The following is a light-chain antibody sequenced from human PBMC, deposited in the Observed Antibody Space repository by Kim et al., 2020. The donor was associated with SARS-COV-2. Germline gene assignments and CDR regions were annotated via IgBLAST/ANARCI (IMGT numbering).Light chain of an antibody. CDR3: QQSHSSPWT. Sequence: IQMTQSPSSLSASVGDRVTITCRATQSITSYLNWYQQKPGKAPKLLIYAASTLQSGVPSRFSGSGSGTDFTLTISSLQAEDFATYYCQQSHSSPWTFGQGTKVDIK. CDR2: AAS. CDR1: QSITSY. V-gene: IGKV1-39*01. J-gene: IGKJ1*01.